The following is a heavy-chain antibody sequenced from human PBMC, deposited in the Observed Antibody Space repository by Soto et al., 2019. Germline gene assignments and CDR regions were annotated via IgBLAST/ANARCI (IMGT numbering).Heavy chain of an antibody. CDR1: GYTFTGYY. CDR2: INPNSGGT. J-gene: IGHJ6*02. Sequence: ASVKVSCKASGYTFTGYYMHWVRQAPGQGLEWMGWINPNSGGTNYAQKFQGRVTMTRDTSISTAYMELSRLRSDDTAVYYCARDGGGSHKENFFYYGMDVWGQGTTVTVSS. CDR3: ARDGGGSHKENFFYYGMDV. D-gene: IGHD2-15*01. V-gene: IGHV1-2*02.